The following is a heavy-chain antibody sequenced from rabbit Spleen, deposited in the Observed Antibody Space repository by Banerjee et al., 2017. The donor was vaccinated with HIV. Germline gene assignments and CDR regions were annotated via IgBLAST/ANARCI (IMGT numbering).Heavy chain of an antibody. V-gene: IGHV1S47*01. CDR1: GFDFSSNA. CDR3: ARDGAGGSYFAL. D-gene: IGHD8-1*01. CDR2: IDPVFGIT. J-gene: IGHJ4*01. Sequence: QQQLEESGGGLVKPGGTLTLTCKASGFDFSSNAMCWVRQAPGKGLEWIGYIDPVFGITYYANWVNGRFSISRENAQNTVFLQMTSLTAADTATYFCARDGAGGSYFALWGQGTLVTVS.